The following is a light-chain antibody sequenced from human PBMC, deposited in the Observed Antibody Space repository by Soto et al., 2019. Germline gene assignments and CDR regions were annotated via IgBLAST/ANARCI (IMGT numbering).Light chain of an antibody. J-gene: IGKJ2*01. Sequence: EIVMTQSPATLSVSPGERATLSCRASQSVSRNLAWYRQKPGQAPRLLIYGASTRATATPARFSGSGSGTEFTLTISSLQSEDLAVYYCQQYNGWPYTFGQGTKLEIK. CDR2: GAS. CDR1: QSVSRN. V-gene: IGKV3-15*01. CDR3: QQYNGWPYT.